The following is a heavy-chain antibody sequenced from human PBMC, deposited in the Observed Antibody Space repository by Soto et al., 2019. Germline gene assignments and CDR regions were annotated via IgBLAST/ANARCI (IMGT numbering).Heavy chain of an antibody. D-gene: IGHD4-17*01. CDR1: GYTFSSRG. CDR3: VREAGDYDWYFDL. Sequence: QAQLVQTGPEVKEPGASVKVSCKASGYTFSSRGIYWVRQAPGPGLEWMGWISPHNAKTHYAQSLQGRVTLTTDTSTSTAYMELRSLRADDTAVYYCVREAGDYDWYFDLWGRGTPVTASS. CDR2: ISPHNAKT. V-gene: IGHV1-18*01. J-gene: IGHJ2*01.